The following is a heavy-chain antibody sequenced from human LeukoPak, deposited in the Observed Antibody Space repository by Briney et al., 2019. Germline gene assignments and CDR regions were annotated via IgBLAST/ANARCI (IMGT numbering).Heavy chain of an antibody. J-gene: IGHJ4*02. CDR3: ARDYYDSSGYLPFRY. D-gene: IGHD3-22*01. CDR1: GGSVSNYY. Sequence: SETLSLTCTVSGGSVSNYYWSWIRQSPGKGLEWIGYIYYTETSYNPSLKSRVTVSVDTSKNQFSLRLSSVTAADTAVYYCARDYYDSSGYLPFRYWGQGTLVTVSS. V-gene: IGHV4-59*02. CDR2: IYYTET.